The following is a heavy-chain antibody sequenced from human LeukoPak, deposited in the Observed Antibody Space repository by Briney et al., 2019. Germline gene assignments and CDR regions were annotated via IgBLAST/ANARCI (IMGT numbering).Heavy chain of an antibody. Sequence: GRSLRLSCAASGFTFSTYGMHWVRQAPGKGLDWVAVVWYDGSNIHYVDSVKGRFTISRDNSKSTLYLQMNSLTAEDTAVYYCARGGYSGTYFFDYWGQGTLVTVSS. CDR1: GFTFSTYG. J-gene: IGHJ4*02. V-gene: IGHV3-33*01. D-gene: IGHD1-26*01. CDR3: ARGGYSGTYFFDY. CDR2: VWYDGSNI.